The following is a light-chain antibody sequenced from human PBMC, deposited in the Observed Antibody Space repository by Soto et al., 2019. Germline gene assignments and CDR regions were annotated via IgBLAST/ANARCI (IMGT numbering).Light chain of an antibody. CDR2: DAS. CDR1: QSVGNY. CDR3: QQRANWPRFT. Sequence: EIVLTQSPATLSLSPGERATLSCRASQSVGNYLAWYQQKPGQAPRLLIYDASNRVTGIPARFSGSGSGTDFTLPISSLEPEDFVVYYCQQRANWPRFTFGPGTKVDIK. J-gene: IGKJ3*01. V-gene: IGKV3-11*01.